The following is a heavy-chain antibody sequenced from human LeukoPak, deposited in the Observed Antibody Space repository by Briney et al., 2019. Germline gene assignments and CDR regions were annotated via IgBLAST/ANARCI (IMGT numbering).Heavy chain of an antibody. V-gene: IGHV3-23*01. Sequence: SGGSLRLSCAVSGFTFSSYAMSWVRQAPGKGLEWVSAISGSGGSTYYADSVKGRFTISRDNSKNTLYLQMNSLRAEDTAVYYCAKQGREQLVLGNWFDPWGQGTLVTVSS. CDR1: GFTFSSYA. J-gene: IGHJ5*02. CDR3: AKQGREQLVLGNWFDP. D-gene: IGHD6-6*01. CDR2: ISGSGGST.